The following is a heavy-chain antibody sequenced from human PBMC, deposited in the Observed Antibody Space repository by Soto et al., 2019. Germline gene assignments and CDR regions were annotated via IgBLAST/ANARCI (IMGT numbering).Heavy chain of an antibody. CDR2: IDSSGEK. Sequence: QVTLKESGPVLVKPTETLALRCTVSGLSITDSEMGVSWIRQPPGQPLEWLAHIDSSGEKSYRTFLKSRLTISKDTSKSQIVLTMTNMDPADTATYYCPRIHLAVAVSPWFDPWGQGIPVTVSS. J-gene: IGHJ5*02. CDR1: GLSITDSEMG. D-gene: IGHD6-19*01. CDR3: PRIHLAVAVSPWFDP. V-gene: IGHV2-26*01.